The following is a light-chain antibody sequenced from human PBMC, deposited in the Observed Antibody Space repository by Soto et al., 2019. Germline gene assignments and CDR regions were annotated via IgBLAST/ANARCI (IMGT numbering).Light chain of an antibody. CDR3: QPRSNWPVT. J-gene: IGKJ1*01. Sequence: EIVLTQSPGTLSLSPGERATLSCRASQSVSSYLAWYQQKPGQAPRLLIYDASTRATGISARFSGSGSGTDFTLTISSLEPEDLAVYYCQPRSNWPVTFGQGTRVEVK. CDR2: DAS. CDR1: QSVSSY. V-gene: IGKV3-11*01.